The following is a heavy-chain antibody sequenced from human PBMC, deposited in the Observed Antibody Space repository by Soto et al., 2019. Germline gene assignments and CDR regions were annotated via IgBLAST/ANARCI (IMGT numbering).Heavy chain of an antibody. CDR1: GFTFDDYA. J-gene: IGHJ6*02. Sequence: EVQLVESGGGLVQPGRSLRLSCVASGFTFDDYAMHWVRQTPGKGLEGVSSIDWNGGSTAYAGSVKGRFTISRDNARNSLYLRMNSLRPEDTDLYYCVKGRGSYFVYFGLDVWGQGTTVNVSS. CDR2: IDWNGGST. D-gene: IGHD1-26*01. V-gene: IGHV3-9*01. CDR3: VKGRGSYFVYFGLDV.